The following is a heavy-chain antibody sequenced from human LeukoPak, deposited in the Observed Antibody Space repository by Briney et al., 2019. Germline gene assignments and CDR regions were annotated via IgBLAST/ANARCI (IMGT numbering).Heavy chain of an antibody. V-gene: IGHV3-23*01. D-gene: IGHD6-13*01. CDR2: ISGSGGST. CDR3: AKAGYRSSWYYWFDP. Sequence: GGSLRLSCAASGFTFSSYAMSWVRQAPGKGLEWVSAISGSGGSTYYADSVKGRFTISRDNSKNTLYLQMNSLRAEDTAVYYCAKAGYRSSWYYWFDPWGQGTLVTVSS. J-gene: IGHJ5*02. CDR1: GFTFSSYA.